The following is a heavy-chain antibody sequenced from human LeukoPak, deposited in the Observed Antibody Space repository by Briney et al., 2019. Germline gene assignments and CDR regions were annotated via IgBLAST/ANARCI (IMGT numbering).Heavy chain of an antibody. CDR3: AREGSGYYFDY. J-gene: IGHJ4*02. CDR2: INPNSGGT. V-gene: IGHV1-2*02. D-gene: IGHD3-22*01. CDR1: TYTFTGYY. Sequence: ASVKVSCKASTYTFTGYYLHWVRQAPGQGLEWMGWINPNSGGTHYTQKFQGRVTMTRDTSISTAYMELRRLRSDDTAVYYCAREGSGYYFDYWGQGTLVTVSS.